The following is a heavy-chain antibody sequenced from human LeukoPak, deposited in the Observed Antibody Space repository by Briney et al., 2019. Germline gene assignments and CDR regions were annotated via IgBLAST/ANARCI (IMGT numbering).Heavy chain of an antibody. D-gene: IGHD1-26*01. CDR2: IYYSGST. V-gene: IGHV4-59*01. CDR3: ARELVVGATQYFDY. Sequence: SETLSLTCTVSGGSISSYYWSWIRQPPGKGLEWIGYIYYSGSTSYNPSLKSRVTISVDTSKNQFSLKLSSVTAADTAVYYCARELVVGATQYFDYWGQGTLVTVSS. J-gene: IGHJ4*02. CDR1: GGSISSYY.